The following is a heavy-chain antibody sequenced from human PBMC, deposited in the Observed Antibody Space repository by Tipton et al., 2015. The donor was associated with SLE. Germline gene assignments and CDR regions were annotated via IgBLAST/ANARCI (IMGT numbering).Heavy chain of an antibody. CDR3: ARDRRLIAAPSFWWYFDL. Sequence: TLSLTCTVSGVSFSSYYWSWIRQPPGKGLEWIGYIYTSGSTNYNPPPKSRVTISVDTSKNQFSLKLSSVTAADTAVYYCARDRRLIAAPSFWWYFDLWGRGTLVTVSS. J-gene: IGHJ2*01. D-gene: IGHD6-13*01. V-gene: IGHV4-4*08. CDR1: GVSFSSYY. CDR2: IYTSGST.